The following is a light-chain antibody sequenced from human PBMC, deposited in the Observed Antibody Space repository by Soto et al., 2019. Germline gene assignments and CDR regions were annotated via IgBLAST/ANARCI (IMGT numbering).Light chain of an antibody. CDR1: QSVSSSY. J-gene: IGKJ1*01. Sequence: EIVLTQSPGTLSLSPGERATLSCRASQSVSSSYLAWYQQKPGQAPRLLIYGASSRATGIPDRFSGSGSGTDFTLTISKLEPEDFAVYYCHQDGSSPVTFGQGTKVEIK. CDR3: HQDGSSPVT. CDR2: GAS. V-gene: IGKV3-20*01.